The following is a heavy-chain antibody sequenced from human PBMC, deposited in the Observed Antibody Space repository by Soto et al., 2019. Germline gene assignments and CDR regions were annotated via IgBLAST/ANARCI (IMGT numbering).Heavy chain of an antibody. CDR3: LGWLRSDAFDI. CDR1: GGTFSSYP. CDR2: IIPILGIA. Sequence: ASVKVSCKASGGTFSSYPISWVRQAPGQGLEGMGRIIPILGIANYAQKFQGRVTITADKSTSTAYMELSSLRSEDTAVYYCLGWLRSDAFDIRGQGTMVTVSS. J-gene: IGHJ3*02. D-gene: IGHD5-12*01. V-gene: IGHV1-69*02.